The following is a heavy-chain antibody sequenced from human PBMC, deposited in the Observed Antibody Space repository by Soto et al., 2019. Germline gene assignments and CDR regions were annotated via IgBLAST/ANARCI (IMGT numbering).Heavy chain of an antibody. CDR2: ISAYNGNT. CDR3: ARVSVVRAAGDRQYGMDV. Sequence: ASVKVSCKASGYTFTSYGISWVRQAPGQGLEWMGWISAYNGNTNYAQKLQGRVTMTTDTSASTAYMELRSLRSDDTAVYYCARVSVVRAAGDRQYGMDVWGQGTTVTVSS. J-gene: IGHJ6*02. V-gene: IGHV1-18*01. D-gene: IGHD2-15*01. CDR1: GYTFTSYG.